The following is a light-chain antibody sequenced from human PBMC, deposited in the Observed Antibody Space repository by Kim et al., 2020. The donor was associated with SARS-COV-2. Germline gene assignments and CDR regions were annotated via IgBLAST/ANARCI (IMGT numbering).Light chain of an antibody. CDR2: RAS. CDR1: RGINNW. V-gene: IGKV1-5*03. Sequence: ASIGDTVTITCRASRGINNWLAWYQQKPGKAPKLLIYRASNLESGVPLRFSGSQSGTEFTLTISSLQPDDFATYYCQHCYTSSPSTFGQGTKLEIK. J-gene: IGKJ2*01. CDR3: QHCYTSSPST.